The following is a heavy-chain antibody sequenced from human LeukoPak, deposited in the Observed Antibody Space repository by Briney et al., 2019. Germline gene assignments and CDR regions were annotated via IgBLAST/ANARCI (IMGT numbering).Heavy chain of an antibody. Sequence: SETLSLTCAVYGGSFSGYYWSWIRQPPGKGLEWIGEINHSGSTNYNPSLKTRVTISVDTSKNQFSLKLSSVTAADTAVYYCASLSGVVVTVRDYWGQGTLVTVSS. CDR3: ASLSGVVVTVRDY. CDR1: GGSFSGYY. J-gene: IGHJ4*02. CDR2: INHSGST. V-gene: IGHV4-34*01. D-gene: IGHD3-22*01.